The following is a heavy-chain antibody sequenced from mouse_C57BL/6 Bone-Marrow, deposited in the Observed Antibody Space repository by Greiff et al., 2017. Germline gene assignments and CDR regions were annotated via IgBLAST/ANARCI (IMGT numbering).Heavy chain of an antibody. CDR3: ARSYYYGSSWAY. Sequence: QVQLQQSGPELVKPGASVKISCKASGYAFSSSWMNWVKQRPGKGLEWIGRIYPGDGDTNYNGKFKGKATLTADKSSSTAYMQLSSLTSEDSAVCFCARSYYYGSSWAYWGQGTLVTVSA. J-gene: IGHJ3*01. CDR2: IYPGDGDT. V-gene: IGHV1-82*01. D-gene: IGHD1-1*01. CDR1: GYAFSSSW.